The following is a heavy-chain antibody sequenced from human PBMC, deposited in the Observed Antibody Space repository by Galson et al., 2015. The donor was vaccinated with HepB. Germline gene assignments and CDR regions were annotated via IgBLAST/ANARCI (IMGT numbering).Heavy chain of an antibody. CDR3: ARVSYDSVGYLDS. J-gene: IGHJ4*02. V-gene: IGHV1-46*01. CDR2: INPSDGST. Sequence: SVKVSCKASGYTFTNHFIHWVRQAPGQGLEWMGVINPSDGSTNYAQKFQDRVTMTRETSTNTVYMELSSLRFEDTAVYYCARVSYDSVGYLDSWGQGTLVTVSS. D-gene: IGHD3-16*01. CDR1: GYTFTNHF.